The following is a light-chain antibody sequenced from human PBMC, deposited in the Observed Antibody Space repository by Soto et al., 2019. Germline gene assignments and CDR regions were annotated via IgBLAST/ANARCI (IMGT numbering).Light chain of an antibody. CDR2: EVT. J-gene: IGLJ1*01. CDR1: SRDVGSYNL. Sequence: QSALTQPASVSGSPGQSITISCTGTSRDVGSYNLVSWYQQHPGKAPKLIIFEVTKRPSGVSNRFSGSKSVNTASLTISGLRAEDEADYYCCSYAGTSLLYVFGSGTKLTVL. CDR3: CSYAGTSLLYV. V-gene: IGLV2-23*02.